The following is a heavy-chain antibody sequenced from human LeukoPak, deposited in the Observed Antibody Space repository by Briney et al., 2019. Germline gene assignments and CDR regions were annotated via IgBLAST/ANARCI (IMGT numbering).Heavy chain of an antibody. Sequence: PGGSLRLSCAASGFTFSSYSMNWVRQAPGKGLEWVSYISSSSSTIYYADSVKGRFTISRDNAKNSLYLKMNRLRAEDTAVYYCVRDRGGSYFDAFDIWGQGTMVTVSS. CDR2: ISSSSSTI. CDR3: VRDRGGSYFDAFDI. J-gene: IGHJ3*02. V-gene: IGHV3-48*04. CDR1: GFTFSSYS. D-gene: IGHD1-26*01.